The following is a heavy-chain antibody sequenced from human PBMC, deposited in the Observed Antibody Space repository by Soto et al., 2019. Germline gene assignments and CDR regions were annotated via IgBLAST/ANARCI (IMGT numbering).Heavy chain of an antibody. CDR2: ISGSGSSI. V-gene: IGHV3-23*01. J-gene: IGHJ4*02. Sequence: EVQLLESGGGLVQPGGSLRLSGAASGFTFGVYAMTWVRQAPGKGLEWVSSISGSGSSIYYADSVKGSFTISRDNSKNTVYLQMTSLRADDTAVYYCAIEIQPWPHRWGQGTLFTFSS. D-gene: IGHD5-18*01. CDR1: GFTFGVYA. CDR3: AIEIQPWPHR.